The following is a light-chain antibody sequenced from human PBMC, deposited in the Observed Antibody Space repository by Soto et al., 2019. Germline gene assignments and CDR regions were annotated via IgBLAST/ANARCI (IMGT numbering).Light chain of an antibody. J-gene: IGKJ5*01. CDR1: QSLLHITGETF. Sequence: DVVMTQTPLSLSVAPGQPASISCKSSQSLLHITGETFLFWYLQKPGQSPQLLIYEVSTRGDGVPDRFSGSGSGTDFTLEISRVETDDLGTYYCMQCTHLPPTFGQGTRLGIE. V-gene: IGKV2-29*03. CDR2: EVS. CDR3: MQCTHLPPT.